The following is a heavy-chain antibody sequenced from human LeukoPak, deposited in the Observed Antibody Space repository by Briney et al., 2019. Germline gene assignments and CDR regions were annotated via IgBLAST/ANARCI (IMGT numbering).Heavy chain of an antibody. CDR1: GLTFSSYA. V-gene: IGHV3-23*01. Sequence: PGGSLRLSCAASGLTFSSYAMNWVRQAPGKGLEWVSTISYSGGSTYYVDPVKGRFTISRDNSENTLYLQLNSLRAEDTAVYYCAKAASGSYLYYFGYWGQGTLVTVSS. CDR3: AKAASGSYLYYFGY. J-gene: IGHJ4*02. D-gene: IGHD1-26*01. CDR2: ISYSGGST.